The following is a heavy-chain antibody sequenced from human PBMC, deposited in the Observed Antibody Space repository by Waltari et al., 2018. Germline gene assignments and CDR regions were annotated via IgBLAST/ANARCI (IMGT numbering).Heavy chain of an antibody. CDR2: INHSGST. V-gene: IGHV4-34*01. CDR1: GGSFSGYY. D-gene: IGHD3-10*01. J-gene: IGHJ4*02. Sequence: QVQLQQWGAGLLKPSETLSLTCAVYGGSFSGYYCSWIRQPPGKGLEWIGEINHSGSTNYNPSLKSRVTISVDTSKNQFSLKLSSVTAADTAVYYCARGWGYYGSGSSDYWGQGTLVTVSS. CDR3: ARGWGYYGSGSSDY.